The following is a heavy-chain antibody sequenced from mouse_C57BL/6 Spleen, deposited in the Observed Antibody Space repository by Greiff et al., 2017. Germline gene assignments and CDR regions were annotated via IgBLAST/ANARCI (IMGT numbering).Heavy chain of an antibody. Sequence: QFQLQQSGAELVSPGASVKLSCKASGYTFTDYYINWLKHSPGRGLAWISRFYPGSVNPYYNEKFTGKATLTAEKSSSTAYMQLSSLTSEDSAVYFCARGITTVVAPLDYWGQGTTLTVSS. J-gene: IGHJ2*01. CDR1: GYTFTDYY. D-gene: IGHD1-1*01. CDR2: FYPGSVNP. CDR3: ARGITTVVAPLDY. V-gene: IGHV1-76*01.